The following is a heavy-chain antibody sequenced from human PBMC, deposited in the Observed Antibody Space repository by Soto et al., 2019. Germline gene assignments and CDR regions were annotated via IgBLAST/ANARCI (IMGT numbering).Heavy chain of an antibody. CDR1: GVTFCSYT. CDR2: ISSSGSTI. Sequence: PGGSLRLSCAASGVTFCSYTMHWVRQAPGKGLEWVSYISSSGSTIYYADSVKGRFTISRDNAKNSLYLQMNSLRAEDTAVYYCARDSVLRYFDWLSSWFDPWGQGTLVTVSS. V-gene: IGHV3-48*04. J-gene: IGHJ5*02. D-gene: IGHD3-9*01. CDR3: ARDSVLRYFDWLSSWFDP.